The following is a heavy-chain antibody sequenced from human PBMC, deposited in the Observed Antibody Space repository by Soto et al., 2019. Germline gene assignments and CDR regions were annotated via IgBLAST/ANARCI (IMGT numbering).Heavy chain of an antibody. J-gene: IGHJ5*02. CDR2: INHSGST. V-gene: IGHV4-34*01. CDR3: ARRGGSYRVNWFDP. D-gene: IGHD1-26*01. Sequence: QVQLQQWGAGLLKPSETLSLTCAVYGGSFSGYYWSWIRQPPGKGMEWIGEINHSGSTNYNPSLKSRVTISVDTSKNQFSLKMSSVTAADTAVYYCARRGGSYRVNWFDPWGQGTLVTVSS. CDR1: GGSFSGYY.